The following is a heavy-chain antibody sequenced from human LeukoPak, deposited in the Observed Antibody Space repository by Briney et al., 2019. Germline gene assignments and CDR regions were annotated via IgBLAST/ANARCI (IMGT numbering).Heavy chain of an antibody. D-gene: IGHD1-20*01. V-gene: IGHV3-23*01. J-gene: IGHJ4*02. CDR3: AKELRSISATTGFDY. CDR2: ISDSGGNT. CDR1: GFTFSSYS. Sequence: GGSLRLSCAASGFTFSSYSMTWVRQSPGKGLEWVSAISDSGGNTWYADSVKGRFNISRDNSKDTVYLQMNSLRAEDTAVYYCAKELRSISATTGFDYWGQGTLVTVSS.